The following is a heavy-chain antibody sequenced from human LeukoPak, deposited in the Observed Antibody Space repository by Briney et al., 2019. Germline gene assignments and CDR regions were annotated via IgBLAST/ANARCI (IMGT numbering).Heavy chain of an antibody. J-gene: IGHJ5*02. CDR2: ISGAGDIA. V-gene: IGHV3-23*01. Sequence: LPGGSLRLSCAASGFLFSRCAMSWVRQAPGKGLEWVSSISGAGDIAHYAESVKGRFTISRDNSGNTLYVQMDSLRAEGTAVYYCAKVKSSLTLIGAWGQGTLVSVSS. CDR3: AKVKSSLTLIGA. CDR1: GFLFSRCA. D-gene: IGHD2-8*01.